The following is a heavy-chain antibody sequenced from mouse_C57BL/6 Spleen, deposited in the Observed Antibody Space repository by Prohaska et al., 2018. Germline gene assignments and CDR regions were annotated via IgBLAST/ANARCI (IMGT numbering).Heavy chain of an antibody. Sequence: EVQLVESGGDLVKPGGSLKLSCAASGFTFSSYGMSWVRQTPDKRLECVATISRGGSYTYYPDSLKGRFTISRDNAKNTLYLQMSSLKSEDTAMYYCASLRYAMDYWGQGTSVTVSS. CDR2: ISRGGSYT. D-gene: IGHD1-1*01. V-gene: IGHV5-6*01. CDR1: GFTFSSYG. CDR3: ASLRYAMDY. J-gene: IGHJ4*01.